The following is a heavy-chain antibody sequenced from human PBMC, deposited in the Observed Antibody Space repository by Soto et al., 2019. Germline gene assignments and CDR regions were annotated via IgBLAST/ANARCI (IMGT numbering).Heavy chain of an antibody. CDR2: VYYSGST. CDR3: ARDNGNYDLDF. V-gene: IGHV4-59*11. Sequence: QVQLQESGPGLVKPSETLSLTCTVSGASIINHYWTWIRQPPGQGLEWIGYVYYSGSTSYNPSLKSRVAISLDMSKIQFSRHLSSVTAADTAFYYCARDNGNYDLDFWGQGSLVTVSS. CDR1: GASIINHY. D-gene: IGHD1-7*01. J-gene: IGHJ4*02.